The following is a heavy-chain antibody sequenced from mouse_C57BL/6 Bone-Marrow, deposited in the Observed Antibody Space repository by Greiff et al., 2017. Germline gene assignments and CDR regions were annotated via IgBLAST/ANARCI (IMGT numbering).Heavy chain of an antibody. CDR3: AILTGSLAY. CDR1: GFTFSSYG. J-gene: IGHJ3*01. V-gene: IGHV5-6*01. Sequence: EVKLMESGGDLVKPGGSLKLSCAASGFTFSSYGMSWVRQTPDKRLEWVATISSGGSYTYYPDSVKGRFTISRDNAKNTLYLQMSSLKSEDTAMYYCAILTGSLAYWGQGTLVTVSA. CDR2: ISSGGSYT. D-gene: IGHD4-1*01.